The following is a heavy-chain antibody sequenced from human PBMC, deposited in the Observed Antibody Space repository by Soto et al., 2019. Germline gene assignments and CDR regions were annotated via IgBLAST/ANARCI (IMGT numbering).Heavy chain of an antibody. Sequence: SRGSLRLSCAASGFTFSSYAMSWVRQAPGKGLEWVSAISGSGGSTYYADSVKGRFTISRDNSKNTLYLQMKSLRAEDTAVYYCAKNLYYDFWSGYSNWGQGTLVTVSS. J-gene: IGHJ4*02. CDR3: AKNLYYDFWSGYSN. CDR1: GFTFSSYA. CDR2: ISGSGGST. V-gene: IGHV3-23*01. D-gene: IGHD3-3*01.